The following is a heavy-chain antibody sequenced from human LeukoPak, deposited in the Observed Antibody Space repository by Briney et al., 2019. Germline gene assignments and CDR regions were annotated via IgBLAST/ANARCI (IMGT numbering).Heavy chain of an antibody. Sequence: GSLRLSCAASGFPFTIYAMSWVRQAPGKGLEWVSSIGGSSTYYADFVKGRFTISRDTSKNTMYLQMNSLRADDTAIYYCAKYRGFGDSYDSWGQGTLVTVSS. CDR2: IGGSST. J-gene: IGHJ4*02. CDR3: AKYRGFGDSYDS. CDR1: GFPFTIYA. D-gene: IGHD3-10*01. V-gene: IGHV3-23*01.